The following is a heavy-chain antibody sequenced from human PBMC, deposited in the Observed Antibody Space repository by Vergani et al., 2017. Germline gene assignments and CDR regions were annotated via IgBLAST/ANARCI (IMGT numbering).Heavy chain of an antibody. D-gene: IGHD6-19*01. Sequence: EVQLVQSGAEVKKPGESLRISCKGSGYSFTSYWISWVRQMPGKGLEWMGRIDPSDSYTNYSPSFQGHVAISADKSISTAYLQWSSLKASDTAMYYCASMGYSSGWYNHWGQGTLVTVSS. J-gene: IGHJ5*02. CDR1: GYSFTSYW. CDR2: IDPSDSYT. V-gene: IGHV5-10-1*03. CDR3: ASMGYSSGWYNH.